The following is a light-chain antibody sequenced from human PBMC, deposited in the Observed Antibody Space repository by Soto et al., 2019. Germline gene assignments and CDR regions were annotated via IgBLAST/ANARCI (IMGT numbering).Light chain of an antibody. CDR2: GAS. V-gene: IGKV3-20*01. CDR3: QQYGSSPIT. J-gene: IGKJ5*01. Sequence: EIMLTQSPGTLSLSPGETATLSCRASQSVSSTYLAWYQQKPGQAPGLLLYGASNRASGIPDRFAGSGSGTDFTLTISRLEPEDFAVYYCQQYGSSPITFGQGTRLEIK. CDR1: QSVSSTY.